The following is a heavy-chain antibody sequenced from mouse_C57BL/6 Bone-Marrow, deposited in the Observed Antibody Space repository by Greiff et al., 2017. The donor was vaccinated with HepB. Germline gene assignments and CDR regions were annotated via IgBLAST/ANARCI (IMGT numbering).Heavy chain of an antibody. Sequence: EVQLQQSGTVLARPGASVKMSCKTSGYTFTSYWMHWVKQRPGQGLEWIGAIYPGNSDTSYNQKFKGKAKLTVDKSSSTAYMQLSSLTSEDSAVYYCARSFYYSLFDYWGQGTTLTVSS. J-gene: IGHJ2*01. CDR1: GYTFTSYW. CDR3: ARSFYYSLFDY. CDR2: IYPGNSDT. V-gene: IGHV1-5*01. D-gene: IGHD2-12*01.